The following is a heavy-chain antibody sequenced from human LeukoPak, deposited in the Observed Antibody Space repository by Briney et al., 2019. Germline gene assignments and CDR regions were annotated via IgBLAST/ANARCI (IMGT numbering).Heavy chain of an antibody. CDR1: GGSISSYY. J-gene: IGHJ4*02. D-gene: IGHD3-22*01. Sequence: LETLSLTCTVSGGSISSYYWSWIRQPPAKGLEWIGYIYTSGSTNYNPSLKSRVTISVDTSKNQFSLKLSSVTAADTAVYYCARLVSYDSSGYYDYWGQGTLVTVSS. CDR2: IYTSGST. V-gene: IGHV4-4*09. CDR3: ARLVSYDSSGYYDY.